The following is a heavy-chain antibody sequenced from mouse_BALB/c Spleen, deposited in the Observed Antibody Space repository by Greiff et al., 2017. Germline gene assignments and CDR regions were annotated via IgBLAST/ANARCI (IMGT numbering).Heavy chain of an antibody. J-gene: IGHJ4*01. V-gene: IGHV1-18*01. D-gene: IGHD2-14*01. CDR2: INPNNGGT. CDR3: ARNAYYRYHYYAMDY. CDR1: GYTFTDYN. Sequence: VQLQQSGPELVKPGASVKIPCKASGYTFTDYNMDWVKQSHGKSLEWIGDINPNNGGTIYNQKFKGKATLTVDKSSSTAYMELRSLTSEDTAVYYCARNAYYRYHYYAMDYWGQGTSVTVSS.